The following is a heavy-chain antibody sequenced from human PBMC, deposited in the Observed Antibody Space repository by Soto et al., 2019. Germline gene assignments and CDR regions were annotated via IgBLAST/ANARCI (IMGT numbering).Heavy chain of an antibody. D-gene: IGHD6-19*01. J-gene: IGHJ6*02. Sequence: QVQLEQSGGEVKKPGSSVKVSCKASGVTFSKFIMTWVRQAPGLGLEWVGGIIPLFGTANYAQKCQGRVTITADESTSTSYLEVSNLRSEDTAVYYCAKVRYSSPMGYYYGMDVWGQGTAVTVSS. V-gene: IGHV1-69*01. CDR3: AKVRYSSPMGYYYGMDV. CDR2: IIPLFGTA. CDR1: GVTFSKFI.